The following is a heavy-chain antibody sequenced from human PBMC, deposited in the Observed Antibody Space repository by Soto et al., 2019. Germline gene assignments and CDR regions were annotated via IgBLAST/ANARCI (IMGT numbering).Heavy chain of an antibody. Sequence: ASVKVSCKASGYTFSTYAIHWERQAPGQSLEWMGWLNGGTGQTRYSQRFQDRVTITRDTSASTAYMEVSSLRPEDTAVYYCARGKGMEENYYYYGMDIWGQGTTVTVSS. CDR1: GYTFSTYA. D-gene: IGHD1-1*01. J-gene: IGHJ6*02. V-gene: IGHV1-3*01. CDR2: LNGGTGQT. CDR3: ARGKGMEENYYYYGMDI.